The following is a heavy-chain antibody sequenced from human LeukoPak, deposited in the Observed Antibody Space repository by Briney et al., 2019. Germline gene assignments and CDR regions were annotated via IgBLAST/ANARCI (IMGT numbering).Heavy chain of an antibody. Sequence: SETLSLTCTVSGASISSYYYNWIRQTAGRGLERIGRLYISGSTDYNPSLKSRVTISVDTSKNQFSLKLSSVTAADTAVYFCARDLSGSLYFDYWGQGVLATVSS. J-gene: IGHJ4*02. CDR2: LYISGST. D-gene: IGHD3-10*01. CDR3: ARDLSGSLYFDY. CDR1: GASISSYY. V-gene: IGHV4-4*07.